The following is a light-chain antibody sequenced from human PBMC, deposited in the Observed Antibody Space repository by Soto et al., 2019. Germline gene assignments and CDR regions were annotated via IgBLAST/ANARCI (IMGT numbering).Light chain of an antibody. Sequence: IVLTQSPGTLSLSPGERATLSCRASQSVSSSYLAWYQQKPGQAPRLLIYGASSRATGIPDRFSGSGSGTDFTFTISRLEPEDFAVYYCQQYGSSPVTFGQGPKVEIK. CDR1: QSVSSSY. J-gene: IGKJ1*01. CDR3: QQYGSSPVT. CDR2: GAS. V-gene: IGKV3-20*01.